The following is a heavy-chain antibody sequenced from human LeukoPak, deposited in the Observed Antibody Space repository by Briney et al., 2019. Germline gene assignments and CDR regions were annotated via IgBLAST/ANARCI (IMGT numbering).Heavy chain of an antibody. Sequence: SETLSLTCTVSGGSISGYYWSWIRQSPGKGLEWIGYIYYSGSTKYNPSLKSRITLSVDTSKNQFSLKLSSVTAADTAVYYCAKQGIAVAGKSLPFDYWGQGTLVTVSS. CDR3: AKQGIAVAGKSLPFDY. J-gene: IGHJ4*02. CDR1: GGSISGYY. CDR2: IYYSGST. D-gene: IGHD6-19*01. V-gene: IGHV4-59*01.